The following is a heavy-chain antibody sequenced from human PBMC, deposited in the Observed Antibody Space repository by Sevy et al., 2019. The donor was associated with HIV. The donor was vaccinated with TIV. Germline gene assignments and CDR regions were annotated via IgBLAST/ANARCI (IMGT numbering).Heavy chain of an antibody. CDR2: MNPNSGNT. V-gene: IGHV1-8*01. J-gene: IGHJ4*02. CDR3: VRGRYYDSSGSLSFDY. CDR1: GYTFTSYD. D-gene: IGHD3-22*01. Sequence: ASVKVSCKASGYTFTSYDINWVRQATGQGLEWMGWMNPNSGNTGYAQKFQGRVTMTRNTSISTAYMELSSLRSEDTAVYYCVRGRYYDSSGSLSFDYWGQGTLVTVSS.